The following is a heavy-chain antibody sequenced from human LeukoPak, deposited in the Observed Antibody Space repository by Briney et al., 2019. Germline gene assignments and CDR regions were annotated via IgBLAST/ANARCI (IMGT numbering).Heavy chain of an antibody. CDR1: GSTFSTNA. D-gene: IGHD2-2*02. Sequence: PGGSLSPSCAAAGSTFSTNAMSWVRQAPGNGLEWVSAIIVSGGSTYYADTVNGRFTITRDNSKNTLYLQMNSLRAEDTAVYYGARDTADCSSTSCYIAYYYYYMDVWGKGTTVTVSS. J-gene: IGHJ6*03. CDR2: IIVSGGST. CDR3: ARDTADCSSTSCYIAYYYYYMDV. V-gene: IGHV3-23*01.